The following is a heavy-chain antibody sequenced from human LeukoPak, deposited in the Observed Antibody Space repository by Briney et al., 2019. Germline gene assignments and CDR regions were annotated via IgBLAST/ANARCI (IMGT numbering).Heavy chain of an antibody. J-gene: IGHJ4*02. CDR1: GGSITSSSL. D-gene: IGHD3-9*01. CDR2: IFHSGST. CDR3: ASGGVVSRYLDH. Sequence: PSETLSLTCVASGGSITSSSLWTCVPLPPGKGLEWIGEIFHSGSTNFISSLKRRLTMSMDTAKNQFSLKLTTVTAADTAAYYCASGGVVSRYLDHWGQGTLVTVSS. V-gene: IGHV4-4*02.